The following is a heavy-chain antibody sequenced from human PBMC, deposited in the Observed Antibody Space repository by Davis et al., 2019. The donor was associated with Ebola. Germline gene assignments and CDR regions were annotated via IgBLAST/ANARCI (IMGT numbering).Heavy chain of an antibody. CDR1: GGSISSTRYY. V-gene: IGHV4-39*07. CDR3: ARDRGWTTVTRYYYYCGMDV. D-gene: IGHD4-17*01. CDR2: IYYSGST. J-gene: IGHJ6*04. Sequence: MPSETLSLTCTVSGGSISSTRYYWGWIRQPPGKGLEWIGSIYYSGSTYYNPSLKSRVTISVDTSKDQFSLKLSSVTAADTAVYYCARDRGWTTVTRYYYYCGMDVWGKGTTVTVSS.